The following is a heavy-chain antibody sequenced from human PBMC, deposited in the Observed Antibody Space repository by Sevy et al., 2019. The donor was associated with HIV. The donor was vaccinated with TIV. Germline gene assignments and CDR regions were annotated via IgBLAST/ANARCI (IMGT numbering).Heavy chain of an antibody. CDR2: IWYDGSNK. V-gene: IGHV3-33*01. D-gene: IGHD3-10*01. J-gene: IGHJ3*02. Sequence: GGSLRLSCAASGFTFSSYGMHWVRQAPGKGLEWVAVIWYDGSNKYYADSVKGRFTISRDNSKNTLYLQMNSLGAEDTAVYYWARASGGGVDAFDIWGQGTMVTVSS. CDR3: ARASGGGVDAFDI. CDR1: GFTFSSYG.